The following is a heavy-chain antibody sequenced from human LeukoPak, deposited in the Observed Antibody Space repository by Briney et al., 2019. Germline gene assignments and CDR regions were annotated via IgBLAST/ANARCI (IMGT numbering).Heavy chain of an antibody. CDR1: GASITYYY. CDR2: ISGSGGST. CDR3: AKSLVYDSSGYDYYFDY. D-gene: IGHD3-22*01. Sequence: PSETLSLTCAVSGASITYYYSWVRQPPGKGLEWVSAISGSGGSTYYADSVKGRFTISRDNSKNTLYLQMNSLRAEDTAVYYCAKSLVYDSSGYDYYFDYWGQGTLVTVSS. V-gene: IGHV3-23*01. J-gene: IGHJ4*02.